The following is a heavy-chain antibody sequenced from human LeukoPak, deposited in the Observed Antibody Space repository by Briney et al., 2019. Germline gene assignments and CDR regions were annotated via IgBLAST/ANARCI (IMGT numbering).Heavy chain of an antibody. Sequence: GGSLRLSCAASGFTFDDYAMHWVRQAPGKGLEWVSGISWNSGSIGCADSVKGRFTISRDNAKNSLYLQMNSLRAEDTALYYCAKGALTFGDTDYYFDYWGQGTLVTVSS. D-gene: IGHD3-10*01. V-gene: IGHV3-9*01. CDR2: ISWNSGSI. CDR1: GFTFDDYA. CDR3: AKGALTFGDTDYYFDY. J-gene: IGHJ4*02.